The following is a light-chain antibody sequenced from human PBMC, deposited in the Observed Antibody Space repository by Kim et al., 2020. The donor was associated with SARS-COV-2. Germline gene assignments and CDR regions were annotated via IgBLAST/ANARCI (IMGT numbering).Light chain of an antibody. CDR2: DVT. Sequence: QSALTQPASVSGSPGQSITVSCTGTSSDIGGPNYASWYQQLPDKAPKLILYDVTNRPSGVSDRFSGSKSGNTASLTISGLQPDDEADYYCSSYTSASALVFATGPKVTVL. CDR1: SSDIGGPNY. CDR3: SSYTSASALV. V-gene: IGLV2-14*03. J-gene: IGLJ1*01.